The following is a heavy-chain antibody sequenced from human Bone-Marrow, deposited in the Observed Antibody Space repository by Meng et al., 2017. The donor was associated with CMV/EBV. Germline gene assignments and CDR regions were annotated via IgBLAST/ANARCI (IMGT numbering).Heavy chain of an antibody. CDR2: ISAYNGNT. V-gene: IGHV1-18*04. D-gene: IGHD1-26*01. J-gene: IGHJ5*02. CDR3: ARDGSGSYLSGWFDP. CDR1: GYTFTGYY. Sequence: ASVKVSCKASGYTFTGYYMHWVRQAPGQGLEWMGWISAYNGNTNYAQKLQGRVTMTTDTSTSTAYMELRSLRSDDTAVYYCARDGSGSYLSGWFDPWGQGTLVTVSS.